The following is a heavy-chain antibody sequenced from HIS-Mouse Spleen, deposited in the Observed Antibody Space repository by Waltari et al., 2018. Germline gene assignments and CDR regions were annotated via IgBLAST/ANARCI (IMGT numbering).Heavy chain of an antibody. Sequence: QLQLQESGPGLVKPSETLSLTCTVSGGSISSSSYDWGWVRQPPGKGLEWIGSIYYSGSTYYNPSLKSRVTISVDTSKNQFSLKLSSVTAADTAVYYCARTRGYWYFDLWGRGTLVTVSS. CDR2: IYYSGST. V-gene: IGHV4-39*01. CDR3: ARTRGYWYFDL. J-gene: IGHJ2*01. CDR1: GGSISSSSYD. D-gene: IGHD3-10*01.